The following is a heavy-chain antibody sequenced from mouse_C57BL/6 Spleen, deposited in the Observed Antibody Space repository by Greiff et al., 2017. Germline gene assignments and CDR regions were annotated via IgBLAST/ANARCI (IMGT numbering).Heavy chain of an antibody. CDR2: ISSGSSYT. D-gene: IGHD2-2*01. CDR3: ARRPYGYYYARDY. Sequence: EVKVVESGGDLVKPGGSLKLSCAASGFTFSSYGMSWVRQTPDKRLEWVATISSGSSYTYYPDSVKGRFTISRDKAKNTLYLQMSSLKSEDTAMYYCARRPYGYYYARDYWGQGTSVTVSS. V-gene: IGHV5-6*02. J-gene: IGHJ4*01. CDR1: GFTFSSYG.